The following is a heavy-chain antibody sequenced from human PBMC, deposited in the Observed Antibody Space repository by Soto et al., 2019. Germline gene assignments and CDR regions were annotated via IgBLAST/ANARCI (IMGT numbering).Heavy chain of an antibody. Sequence: ASVKVSCKASGYTFTSYGISWVRQAPGQGLEWMGWISAYNGNTNYAQKLQGRVTMTTDTSTSTAYMELRSLRSDDTAVYYCARGATGYSYGYLADYWGQGTLVTVSS. V-gene: IGHV1-18*01. J-gene: IGHJ4*02. D-gene: IGHD5-18*01. CDR3: ARGATGYSYGYLADY. CDR2: ISAYNGNT. CDR1: GYTFTSYG.